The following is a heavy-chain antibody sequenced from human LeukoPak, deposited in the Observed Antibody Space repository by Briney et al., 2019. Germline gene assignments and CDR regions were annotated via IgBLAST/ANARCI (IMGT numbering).Heavy chain of an antibody. CDR2: INDRGRDI. Sequence: LSLTCTVSGISLSGYYWSWIRQAPGKGLEWVSYINDRGRDIYYADSVKGRFTISRDNSRNSLYLQMNSLRAEDTAVYYCARDRLPLRYGSGSYFAYRGQGTLVTVSS. CDR1: GISLSGYY. CDR3: ARDRLPLRYGSGSYFAY. J-gene: IGHJ4*02. D-gene: IGHD3-10*01. V-gene: IGHV3-11*01.